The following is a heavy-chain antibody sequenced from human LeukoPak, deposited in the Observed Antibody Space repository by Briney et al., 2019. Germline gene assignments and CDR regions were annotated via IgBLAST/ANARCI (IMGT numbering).Heavy chain of an antibody. Sequence: GASVKVSCKASGYTFTGYYMHWVRQAPGQGLEWMGWINPNSGGTNYAQKFQGRVTMTRDTSISTAYMELSRLRSDDTAVYYCARPRTAVAGMSYFDYWGQGTLVTVSS. V-gene: IGHV1-2*02. D-gene: IGHD6-19*01. CDR1: GYTFTGYY. CDR3: ARPRTAVAGMSYFDY. CDR2: INPNSGGT. J-gene: IGHJ4*02.